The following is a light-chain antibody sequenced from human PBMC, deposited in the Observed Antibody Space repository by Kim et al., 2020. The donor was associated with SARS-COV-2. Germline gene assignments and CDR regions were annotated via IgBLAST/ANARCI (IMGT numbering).Light chain of an antibody. CDR2: DVG. CDR3: SSYTSSTTQV. Sequence: QSALTQPASVSGSPGQSITISCTGSNSDVGGYKSVSWYQQHPGKAPKLIIFDVGDRPSGVSDRFPASKSGNTASLTISGLQAEDEADYYCSSYTSSTTQVFGGGTQLTVL. CDR1: NSDVGGYKS. J-gene: IGLJ2*01. V-gene: IGLV2-14*01.